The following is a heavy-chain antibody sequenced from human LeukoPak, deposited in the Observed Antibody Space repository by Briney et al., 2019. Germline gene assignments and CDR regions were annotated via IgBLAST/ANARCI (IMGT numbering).Heavy chain of an antibody. CDR1: GGTFSSYA. V-gene: IGHV1-69*13. Sequence: ASVKVSCKASGGTFSSYAISWVRQAPGQGLEWMGSIIPIFGTTNYAQKFQGTVTITADESTSTAYMELSSLRSEDTAVYYCARESHLYCSGGSCHPMDVWGKGTTVTVSS. J-gene: IGHJ6*03. CDR2: IIPIFGTT. D-gene: IGHD2-15*01. CDR3: ARESHLYCSGGSCHPMDV.